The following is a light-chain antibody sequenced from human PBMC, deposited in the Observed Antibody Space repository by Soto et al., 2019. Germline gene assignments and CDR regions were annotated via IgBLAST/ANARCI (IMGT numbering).Light chain of an antibody. CDR3: QQYDTLPLT. V-gene: IGKV1-33*01. CDR2: DAS. Sequence: DIQMTRSPPSLSASVGDRVTITCQASQDISFYLNWYQQKPGKAPKLLIYDASNLASGVPSRFGGSGSATHFSLTISSLQPEDFAMYFCQQYDTLPLTFGGGTHVQIK. J-gene: IGKJ4*01. CDR1: QDISFY.